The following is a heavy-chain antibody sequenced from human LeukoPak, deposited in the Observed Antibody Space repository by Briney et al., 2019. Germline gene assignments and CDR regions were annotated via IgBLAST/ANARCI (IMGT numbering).Heavy chain of an antibody. CDR1: GGSISSYY. J-gene: IGHJ4*02. V-gene: IGHV4-59*08. Sequence: SETLSLTCTVSGGSISSYYWSWIRQPPGKGLEWIGYIYYSGSTNYNPSLKSRVTISVDTSKNQFSLKLSSVTAADTAVYYCARSQLARAVAGAFDYWGQGTLVTVSS. CDR3: ARSQLARAVAGAFDY. D-gene: IGHD6-19*01. CDR2: IYYSGST.